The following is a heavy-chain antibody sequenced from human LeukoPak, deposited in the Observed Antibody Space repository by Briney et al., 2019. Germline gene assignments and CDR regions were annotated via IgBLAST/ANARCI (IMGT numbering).Heavy chain of an antibody. Sequence: GGSLRLSCAASGFTFSSYAMSWVRQAPGKGLEWVSAISGSGGSTYFADSVKGRFTISRDNSRNTLYLQMNSLRAEDTAVYYCAKLYYGDYVPDWFDPWGQGTLVTVSS. CDR2: ISGSGGST. V-gene: IGHV3-23*01. CDR1: GFTFSSYA. CDR3: AKLYYGDYVPDWFDP. J-gene: IGHJ5*02. D-gene: IGHD4-17*01.